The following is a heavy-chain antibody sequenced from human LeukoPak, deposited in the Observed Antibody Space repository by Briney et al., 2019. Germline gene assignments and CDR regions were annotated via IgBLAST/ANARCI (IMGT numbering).Heavy chain of an antibody. D-gene: IGHD6-13*01. J-gene: IGHJ4*02. V-gene: IGHV3-7*01. Sequence: GGSLRLSCTASGFTFSSYWMSWVRQAPGKGLEWVANIKNDGAVKNYVDSVKGRFTISRDNAKNSLYLQMNSLRAEDTAVYYCAKDSYSKGDFWGQGVLVTVSS. CDR3: AKDSYSKGDF. CDR1: GFTFSSYW. CDR2: IKNDGAVK.